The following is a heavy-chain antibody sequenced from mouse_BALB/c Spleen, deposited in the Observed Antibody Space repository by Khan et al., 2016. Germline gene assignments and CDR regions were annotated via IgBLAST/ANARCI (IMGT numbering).Heavy chain of an antibody. J-gene: IGHJ3*01. CDR2: IWAGGST. CDR1: GFSLTNSG. Sequence: QVQLKQSGPGLVAPSQSLSITCTVSGFSLTNSGVHWVRQPPRKGLDWLGVIWAGGSTDYNSALMSRLSITRDTTQNQVFLKMNSLQTDDTAMYXCARYDQDFDAWFASWGQGTLVTVSA. V-gene: IGHV2-9*02. D-gene: IGHD2-3*01. CDR3: ARYDQDFDAWFAS.